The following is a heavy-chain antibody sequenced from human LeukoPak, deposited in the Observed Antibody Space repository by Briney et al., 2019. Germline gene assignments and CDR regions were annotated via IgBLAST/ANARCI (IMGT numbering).Heavy chain of an antibody. CDR1: GGTFSSYA. Sequence: SVKVSCKASGGTFSSYAISWVRQAPGQGLEWMGGIIAIFGTANYAQKFQGRVTITADESTSTAYMELSSLRSEDTAVYYCARDCSSTSCYLRGHWFDPWGQGTLVTVSS. J-gene: IGHJ5*02. D-gene: IGHD2-2*01. V-gene: IGHV1-69*01. CDR2: IIAIFGTA. CDR3: ARDCSSTSCYLRGHWFDP.